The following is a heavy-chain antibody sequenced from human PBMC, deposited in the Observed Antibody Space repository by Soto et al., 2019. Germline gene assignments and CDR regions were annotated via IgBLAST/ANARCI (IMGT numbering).Heavy chain of an antibody. D-gene: IGHD4-17*01. Sequence: TSETLSLTCTVSGVSISSYYWSCIRHPPGKGLEWIGYIYYSGSTNHNPSLKSRVTISVDTSKNQFSLKLSSVTAADTAVYYCASSPRLYGDYADPGRQEYFKHWGQGTLVNVS. CDR3: ASSPRLYGDYADPGRQEYFKH. CDR2: IYYSGST. J-gene: IGHJ1*01. CDR1: GVSISSYY. V-gene: IGHV4-59*01.